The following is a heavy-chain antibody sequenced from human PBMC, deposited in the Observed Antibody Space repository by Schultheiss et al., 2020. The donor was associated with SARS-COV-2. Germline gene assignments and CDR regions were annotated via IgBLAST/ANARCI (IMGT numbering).Heavy chain of an antibody. V-gene: IGHV3-33*08. CDR2: IWYDGSNK. CDR3: AREGSGSYMLRL. Sequence: GGSLRLSCAASGFTFSSYWMSWVRQAPGKGLEWVAVIWYDGSNKYYADSVKGRFTISRDNSKNTLYLQMNSLRAEDTAVYYCAREGSGSYMLRLWGQGTLVTVSS. CDR1: GFTFSSYW. D-gene: IGHD3-10*01. J-gene: IGHJ4*02.